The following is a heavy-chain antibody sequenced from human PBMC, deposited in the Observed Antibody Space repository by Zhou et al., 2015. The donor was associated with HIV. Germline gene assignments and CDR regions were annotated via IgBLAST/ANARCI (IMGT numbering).Heavy chain of an antibody. J-gene: IGHJ6*01. D-gene: IGHD4/OR15-4a*01. V-gene: IGHV1-18*04. Sequence: QVQVVQSGAEVKKPGASVKVSCKASGYTFSSYGISWVRQAPGQGLEWMGWISGYNGNTNYAQRFQGRVTMTTDTSTSTAYMELRSLRSDDTAVYYCGRDGANSHYYGMDVWGQGTTVTVSS. CDR3: GRDGANSHYYGMDV. CDR2: ISGYNGNT. CDR1: GYTFSSYG.